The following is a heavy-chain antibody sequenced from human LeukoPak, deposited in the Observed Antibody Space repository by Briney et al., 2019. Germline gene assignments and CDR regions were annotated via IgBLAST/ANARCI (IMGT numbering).Heavy chain of an antibody. V-gene: IGHV3-73*01. CDR1: GFMFSGST. CDR3: TQRDY. D-gene: IGHD5-24*01. CDR2: IRSRTDNYAT. Sequence: GGSLRLSCAASGFMFSGSTIHWVRPASGKGLEWVGRIRSRTDNYATVYAASVKGRFTISRDDSKNTAYLQMNSLKTEDTAMYYCTQRDYWGQGTLVTVSS. J-gene: IGHJ4*02.